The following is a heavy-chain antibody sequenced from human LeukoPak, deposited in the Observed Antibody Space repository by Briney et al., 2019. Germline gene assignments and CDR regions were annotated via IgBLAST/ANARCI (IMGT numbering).Heavy chain of an antibody. J-gene: IGHJ5*02. Sequence: PSETLSLTCTVSSGSINSYYWSWIRQPPGKGLEWIGYIYYRGNTKYNPSLKSRVTISVDTSKNQFSLKLSSVTAADTAVYYCARGGWPSYPGLWFGELLLTTPNWFDPWGQGTLVTVSS. D-gene: IGHD3-10*01. CDR2: IYYRGNT. CDR1: SGSINSYY. V-gene: IGHV4-59*12. CDR3: ARGGWPSYPGLWFGELLLTTPNWFDP.